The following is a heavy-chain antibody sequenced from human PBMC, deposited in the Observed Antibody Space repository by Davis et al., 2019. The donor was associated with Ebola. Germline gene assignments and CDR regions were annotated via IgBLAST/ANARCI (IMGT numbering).Heavy chain of an antibody. CDR1: GFTFDDYG. Sequence: LTCAASGFTFDDYGMSWVRQAPGKGLEWVANIKQDGSEKYYVDSVKGRFTISRDNAKNSLYLQMNSLRAEDTAVYYCARDSTAITMIVVVISDAFDIWGQGTMVTVSS. J-gene: IGHJ3*02. D-gene: IGHD3-22*01. CDR3: ARDSTAITMIVVVISDAFDI. CDR2: IKQDGSEK. V-gene: IGHV3-7*03.